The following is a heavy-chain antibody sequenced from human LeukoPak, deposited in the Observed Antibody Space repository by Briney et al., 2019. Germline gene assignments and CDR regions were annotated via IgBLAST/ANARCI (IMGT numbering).Heavy chain of an antibody. CDR3: ARGLKSSGWFGELFEDYFDY. D-gene: IGHD3-10*01. J-gene: IGHJ4*02. Sequence: ASVKVSCKASGYTFTSYGINWVRQATGQGLEWMGWMNPNSGNTGYAQKFQGRVTITRNTSISTAYMELSSLRSEDTAVYYCARGLKSSGWFGELFEDYFDYWGPGTLVTVSS. CDR1: GYTFTSYG. V-gene: IGHV1-8*03. CDR2: MNPNSGNT.